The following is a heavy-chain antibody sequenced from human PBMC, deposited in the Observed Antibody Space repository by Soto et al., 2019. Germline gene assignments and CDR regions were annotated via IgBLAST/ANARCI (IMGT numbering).Heavy chain of an antibody. CDR1: GYSFTSYL. CDR2: IYPGDSDT. V-gene: IGHV5-51*01. Sequence: PGESLKISCKGSGYSFTSYLIGWVRQMPGKGLEWMGIIYPGDSDTRYSPSFQGQVTISADKSISTAYLQWSSLKASDTAMYYCVASRSGSYYNNPDTAEHYYYYGMDVWGQGTTVTVSS. D-gene: IGHD3-10*01. CDR3: VASRSGSYYNNPDTAEHYYYYGMDV. J-gene: IGHJ6*02.